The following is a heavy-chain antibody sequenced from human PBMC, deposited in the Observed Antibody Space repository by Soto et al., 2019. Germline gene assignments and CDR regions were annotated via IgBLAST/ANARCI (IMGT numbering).Heavy chain of an antibody. Sequence: EVQLVESGGALVQPGGSLRLSCVASGFKFSIYSMNWVRQAPGKGLEWSAYITSDTKTIKYVDSVKGRFTISRDNSKNTLYLQMNSLRAEDTAVYYCAKIPHSSSWYLDAFDIWGQGTMVTVSS. CDR3: AKIPHSSSWYLDAFDI. CDR1: GFKFSIYS. V-gene: IGHV3-48*01. J-gene: IGHJ3*02. CDR2: ITSDTKTI. D-gene: IGHD6-13*01.